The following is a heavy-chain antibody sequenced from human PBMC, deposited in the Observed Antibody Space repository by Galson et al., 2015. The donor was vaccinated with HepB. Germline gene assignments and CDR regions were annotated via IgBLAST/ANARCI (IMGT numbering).Heavy chain of an antibody. V-gene: IGHV1-69*02. CDR2: IIPILGIA. CDR3: ASSHYIVVVPAAMDYYYYGMDV. Sequence: SVKVSCKASGGTFSSYTISWVRQAPGQGLEWMGRIIPILGIANYAQKFQGRVTITADKSTSTAYMELSSLRSEDTAVYYCASSHYIVVVPAAMDYYYYGMDVWGQGTTVTVSS. D-gene: IGHD2-2*01. CDR1: GGTFSSYT. J-gene: IGHJ6*02.